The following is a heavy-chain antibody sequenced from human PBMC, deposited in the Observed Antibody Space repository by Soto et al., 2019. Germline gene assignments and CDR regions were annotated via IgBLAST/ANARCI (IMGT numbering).Heavy chain of an antibody. V-gene: IGHV1-18*04. D-gene: IGHD3-16*02. Sequence: ASVKVSCKASGYTFTSYGISWVRQAPGQGLEWMGWISAYNGNTNYAQKLQGRVTMTTDTSTSTAYMELRSLRSDDTAVYYCARHNPSPYVSGTYPPHLDYWGQGTLVTVSS. J-gene: IGHJ4*02. CDR3: ARHNPSPYVSGTYPPHLDY. CDR1: GYTFTSYG. CDR2: ISAYNGNT.